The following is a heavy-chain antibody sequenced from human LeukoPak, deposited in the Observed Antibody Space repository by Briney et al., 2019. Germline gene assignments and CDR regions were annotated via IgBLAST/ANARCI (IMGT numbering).Heavy chain of an antibody. Sequence: SVKVSCKASGGTFSSYAISWVRQAPGQGLEWMGGIIPIFGTANYAQKFQGGVTITADESTSTAYMGLSSLRSEDTAVYYCARTSADYDILTGYFDYWGQGTLVTVSS. J-gene: IGHJ4*02. CDR2: IIPIFGTA. CDR3: ARTSADYDILTGYFDY. D-gene: IGHD3-9*01. V-gene: IGHV1-69*13. CDR1: GGTFSSYA.